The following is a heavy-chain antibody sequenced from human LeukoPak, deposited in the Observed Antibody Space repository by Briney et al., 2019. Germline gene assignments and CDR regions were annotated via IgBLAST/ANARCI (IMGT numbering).Heavy chain of an antibody. J-gene: IGHJ6*02. CDR3: ASRAIVAPLSYSYGMDV. Sequence: ASVKVSCKASGYTFTGYYMHWVRQAPGQGLEWMGWINPNSGGTNYAQKFQGRVTMTRDTSISTAYMELSRLRSDDTAVYYCASRAIVAPLSYSYGMDVWGQGTTVTVSS. D-gene: IGHD5-12*01. CDR2: INPNSGGT. CDR1: GYTFTGYY. V-gene: IGHV1-2*02.